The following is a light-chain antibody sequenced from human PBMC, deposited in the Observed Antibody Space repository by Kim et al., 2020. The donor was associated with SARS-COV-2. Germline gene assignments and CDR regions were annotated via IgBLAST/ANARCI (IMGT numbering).Light chain of an antibody. CDR3: QAWDSSTAV. Sequence: SVSPGPTATITCAGEKLGDRYACWYQQKPGQSPVLVIYQDTKRPSGIPERFSGSNSGNTATLTISGTQALDEADYYCQAWDSSTAVFGTGTKVTVL. CDR2: QDT. CDR1: KLGDRY. J-gene: IGLJ1*01. V-gene: IGLV3-1*01.